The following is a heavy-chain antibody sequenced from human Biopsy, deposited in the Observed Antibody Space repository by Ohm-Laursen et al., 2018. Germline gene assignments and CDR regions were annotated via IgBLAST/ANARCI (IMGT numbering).Heavy chain of an antibody. CDR1: GESTGTYY. D-gene: IGHD3-3*01. CDR2: IYYSGTT. V-gene: IGHV4-59*01. J-gene: IGHJ5*01. Sequence: SETLSLTCTVSGESTGTYYRTWIRQPPGKGLEWIASIYYSGTTNKNPSLKSRVTISVDTSKRQFYLELSSVTAADTAIYYCARVRGGFLEWFDYWGQGTLITVSS. CDR3: ARVRGGFLEWFDY.